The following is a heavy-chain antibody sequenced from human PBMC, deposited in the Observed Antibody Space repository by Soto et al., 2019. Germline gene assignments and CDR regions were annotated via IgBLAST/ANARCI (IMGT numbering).Heavy chain of an antibody. Sequence: ASVKVSCKASGGTFSSYAISWVRQAPGQGLEWMGGIIPIFGTANYAQKFQGRVTITADESTSTAYMELSSLRSEDTAVYYCASLDPDYDRIGYVFHSRYGTDFWGQGTTVTVPS. CDR2: IIPIFGTA. J-gene: IGHJ6*02. D-gene: IGHD3-22*01. CDR1: GGTFSSYA. CDR3: ASLDPDYDRIGYVFHSRYGTDF. V-gene: IGHV1-69*13.